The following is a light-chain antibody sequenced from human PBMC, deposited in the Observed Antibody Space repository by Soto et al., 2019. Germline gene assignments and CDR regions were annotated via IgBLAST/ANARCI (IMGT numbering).Light chain of an antibody. V-gene: IGKV1-17*01. J-gene: IGKJ4*01. CDR2: AAS. Sequence: DIQMTQSPSSLSASVGDRVTITCRASQGIRTDLGWYQQKPGKAPKRLIYAASSLQSGVPSRFSGRGFGREFTLPIISLQPEDFATYYCLQHNTYPLTFGGGTKVEI. CDR1: QGIRTD. CDR3: LQHNTYPLT.